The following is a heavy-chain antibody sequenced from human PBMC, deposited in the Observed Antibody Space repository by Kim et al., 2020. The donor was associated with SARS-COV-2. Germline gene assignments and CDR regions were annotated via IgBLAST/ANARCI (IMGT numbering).Heavy chain of an antibody. CDR2: IIPIFGTA. D-gene: IGHD3-22*01. Sequence: SVKVSCKASGGTFSSYAISWVRQAPGQGLEWMGGIIPIFGTANYAQKFQGRVTITADESTSTAYMELSSLRSEDTAVYYCAQMTGPPRYYYDSSGYSEDGYWGQGTLVTVSS. V-gene: IGHV1-69*13. J-gene: IGHJ4*02. CDR3: AQMTGPPRYYYDSSGYSEDGY. CDR1: GGTFSSYA.